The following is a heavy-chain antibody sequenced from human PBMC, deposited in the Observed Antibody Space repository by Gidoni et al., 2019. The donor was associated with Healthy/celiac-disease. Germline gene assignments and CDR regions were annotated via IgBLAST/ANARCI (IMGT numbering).Heavy chain of an antibody. CDR2: VDPEDGET. CDR1: GYSFTDYY. D-gene: IGHD2-21*02. Sequence: EVPLVQSGAEVKKPGATVKISCKVSGYSFTDYYMHWVQQAPGKGLEWMGLVDPEDGETIYAEKFQGRVTITADTSTDTAYMELSSLRSEATAVYYCAGGGAYCGGDCYFPWGQGTLVTVSS. J-gene: IGHJ5*02. CDR3: AGGGAYCGGDCYFP. V-gene: IGHV1-69-2*01.